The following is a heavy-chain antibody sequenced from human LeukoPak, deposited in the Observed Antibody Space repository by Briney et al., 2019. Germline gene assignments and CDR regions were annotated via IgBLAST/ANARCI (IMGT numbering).Heavy chain of an antibody. J-gene: IGHJ4*02. V-gene: IGHV3-9*01. CDR1: GFTFDDYA. Sequence: GRSLRLSCAASGFTFDDYAMHWVRQAQGKGLEWVSGISWNSGSIGYADSVKGRFTISRDNAKNSLYLQMNSLRAEDTAVYYCARYRGNAWVPFDYWGQGTLVTVSS. D-gene: IGHD5-12*01. CDR3: ARYRGNAWVPFDY. CDR2: ISWNSGSI.